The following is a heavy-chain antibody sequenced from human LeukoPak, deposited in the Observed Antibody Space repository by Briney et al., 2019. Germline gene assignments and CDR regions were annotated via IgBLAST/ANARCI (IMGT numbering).Heavy chain of an antibody. J-gene: IGHJ3*02. CDR3: ARPLRITMIVVDDRGRYAFDI. CDR1: GGSFSGCY. D-gene: IGHD3-22*01. V-gene: IGHV4-34*01. Sequence: PSETLSLTCAVYGGSFSGCYWSWIRQPPGKGLEWIGEINHSGSTNYNPSLKSRVTISVDTSKNQFSLKLSSVTAADTAVYYCARPLRITMIVVDDRGRYAFDIWGQGTMVTVSS. CDR2: INHSGST.